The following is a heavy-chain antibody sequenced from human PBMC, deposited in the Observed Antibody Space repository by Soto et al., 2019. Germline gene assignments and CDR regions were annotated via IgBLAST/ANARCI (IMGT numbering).Heavy chain of an antibody. Sequence: GGSLRLSCTASGFTFGDYAMSWFRQAPGKGLEWVGFIRSKAYGGTTEYAASVKGRFTISRDDSKSIAYLQMNSLKTEDTAVYYCTRPTPTYADYGDYNYWGQGTLVTVSS. J-gene: IGHJ4*02. CDR2: IRSKAYGGTT. V-gene: IGHV3-49*03. D-gene: IGHD4-17*01. CDR1: GFTFGDYA. CDR3: TRPTPTYADYGDYNY.